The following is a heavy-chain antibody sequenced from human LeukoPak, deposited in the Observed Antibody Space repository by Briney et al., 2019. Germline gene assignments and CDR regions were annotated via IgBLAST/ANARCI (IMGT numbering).Heavy chain of an antibody. D-gene: IGHD2-21*01. CDR3: AKDPRAMRAYFFDD. Sequence: PGGSLRLSCAGSEFTFHTYIMSWVRQAPGKGLEWVSSISGSGATTDYADSVKGRFTISRDNVNKTLYLEMSSLRAEDTAVYFCAKDPRAMRAYFFDDWGQGALVTVSS. CDR2: ISGSGATT. V-gene: IGHV3-23*01. CDR1: EFTFHTYI. J-gene: IGHJ4*02.